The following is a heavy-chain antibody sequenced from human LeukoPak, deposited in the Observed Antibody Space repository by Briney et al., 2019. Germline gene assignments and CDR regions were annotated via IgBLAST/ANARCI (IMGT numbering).Heavy chain of an antibody. D-gene: IGHD2-2*01. J-gene: IGHJ4*02. CDR2: INHSGST. Sequence: PSETLSLTCAVYGGSFSGYYWSWIRQPPGKGLEWIGEINHSGSTNYNPSLKSRVTISVDTSKNQFSLKLSSVTAADTAVYYCARSYRFPIVVSVWGQGTLVTVSS. V-gene: IGHV4-34*01. CDR1: GGSFSGYY. CDR3: ARSYRFPIVVSV.